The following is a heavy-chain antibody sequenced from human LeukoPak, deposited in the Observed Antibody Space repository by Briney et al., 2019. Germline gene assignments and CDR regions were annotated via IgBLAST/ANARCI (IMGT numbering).Heavy chain of an antibody. CDR3: ARGHYGDYA. J-gene: IGHJ5*02. Sequence: PGGALRLSCAASGFTFSTYLMNWVRQAPGKGVEWGANIKEDESETYYVDSVKGRFTISRDNPKNSLYLEMSSLRAEDTAVYYCARGHYGDYAWGRGTLVTVSS. D-gene: IGHD4-17*01. V-gene: IGHV3-7*01. CDR2: IKEDESET. CDR1: GFTFSTYL.